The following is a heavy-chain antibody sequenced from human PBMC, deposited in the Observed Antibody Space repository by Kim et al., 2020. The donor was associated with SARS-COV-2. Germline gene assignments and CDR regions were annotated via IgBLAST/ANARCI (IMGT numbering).Heavy chain of an antibody. CDR3: VKDQGYFVYAFDI. J-gene: IGHJ3*02. CDR1: GFTFSSYG. CDR2: ISYDGSNK. V-gene: IGHV3-30*18. D-gene: IGHD3-9*01. Sequence: GGSLRLSCAASGFTFSSYGMHWVRQAPGKGLEWVALISYDGSNKYYADSVKGRFTISRDNSKNTLYLQMNSLRAEDTAVYYCVKDQGYFVYAFDIWGQGT.